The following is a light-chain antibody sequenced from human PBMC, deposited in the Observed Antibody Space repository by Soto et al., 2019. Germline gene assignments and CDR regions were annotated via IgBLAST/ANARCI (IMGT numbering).Light chain of an antibody. J-gene: IGLJ2*01. CDR1: SSDVGGYNY. Sequence: QSVLTQPASVSGSPGQSITISCTGTSSDVGGYNYVSWYQQHPGKAPKLMIYEVTNRPSGVSNRFSGSTSGNTASLTISGLQPEDEADYFCSSYTSSSTVIFGGGTKLTVL. CDR3: SSYTSSSTVI. V-gene: IGLV2-14*01. CDR2: EVT.